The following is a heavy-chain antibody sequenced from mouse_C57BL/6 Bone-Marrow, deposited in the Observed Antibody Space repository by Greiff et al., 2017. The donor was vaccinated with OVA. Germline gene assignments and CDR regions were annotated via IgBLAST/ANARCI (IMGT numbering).Heavy chain of an antibody. V-gene: IGHV3-8*01. Sequence: EVKLLESGPGLAKPSQTLSLTCSVTGYSITSDYWNWIRKFPGNKLEYIGYISYSGSTYYNPSLKSRISITRDTSKNQYYLPLNSVTTEYTATYYCARQAYYSNDYYAMDYWGQGTSVTVSS. CDR1: GYSITSDY. J-gene: IGHJ4*01. D-gene: IGHD2-5*01. CDR2: ISYSGST. CDR3: ARQAYYSNDYYAMDY.